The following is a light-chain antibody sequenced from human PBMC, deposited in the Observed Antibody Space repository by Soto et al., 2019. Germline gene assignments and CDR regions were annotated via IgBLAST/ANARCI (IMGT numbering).Light chain of an antibody. CDR1: SSNIGINF. V-gene: IGLV1-47*01. CDR3: ATWDDRMISPV. Sequence: QSVLTQPPSASGAPGQRVTISCSGSSSNIGINFVYWYQQFPGTAPKLLMSMNDQRPSGVPDRFSGSKSGTSSSLAISGLRSEDEADYICATWDDRMISPVFGGGTKLTVL. CDR2: MND. J-gene: IGLJ3*02.